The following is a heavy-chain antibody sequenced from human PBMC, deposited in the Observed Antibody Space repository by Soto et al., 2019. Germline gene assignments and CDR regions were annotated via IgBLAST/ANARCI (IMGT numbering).Heavy chain of an antibody. V-gene: IGHV4-31*03. CDR2: IYYSGST. D-gene: IGHD3-3*01. CDR1: GASISSGDYN. CDR3: ARWWSGSRQGFDP. Sequence: QLKLQESGPGLWKPSQTLSLTCTVSGASISSGDYNWTGIRQHPGKGLEWIGYIYYSGSTYYNPSLKSRVTISVDTSKNQFSLKLSSVTAADTAVYYCARWWSGSRQGFDPWGQGTLVTVSS. J-gene: IGHJ5*02.